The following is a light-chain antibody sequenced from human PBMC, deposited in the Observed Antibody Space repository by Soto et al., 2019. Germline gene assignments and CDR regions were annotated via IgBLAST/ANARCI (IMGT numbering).Light chain of an antibody. CDR1: QNNKNY. CDR3: QDYYSSWT. CDR2: WAS. Sequence: DIVMTQSPDSLAVSLGERATINCKSSQNNKNYLAWYQQQTGQPPKLLIDWASTRASGVPDRFSGSGSGTDFTLTISSLKAEDVGIYYCQDYYSSWTFGQGTKVDIK. J-gene: IGKJ1*01. V-gene: IGKV4-1*01.